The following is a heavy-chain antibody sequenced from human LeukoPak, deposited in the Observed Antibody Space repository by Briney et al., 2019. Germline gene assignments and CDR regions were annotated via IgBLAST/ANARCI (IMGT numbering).Heavy chain of an antibody. V-gene: IGHV4-59*08. CDR2: VYNSGST. CDR1: GGSMTNYY. Sequence: SETLSLTCTVSGGSMTNYYWSWIRQSPGKGLECIGYVYNSGSTTYNPSLKSRVTISVDTSKNQFSLKLNSVTAADTAVYYCARRGYGNGSFDSWGQGTLVTVSS. J-gene: IGHJ4*02. CDR3: ARRGYGNGSFDS. D-gene: IGHD5-18*01.